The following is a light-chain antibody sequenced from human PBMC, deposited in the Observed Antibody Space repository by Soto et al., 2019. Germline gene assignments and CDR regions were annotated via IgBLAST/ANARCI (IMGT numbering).Light chain of an antibody. CDR1: QSASGRY. V-gene: IGKV3-20*01. CDR3: QEYGRT. Sequence: LTQSPGSLYLSPGERATLSCRASQSASGRYIAWYQQKSGQAPRLLIYGASTRASGIPDRFRRSGSGTDFTLPISSLEPEHFAMSFCQEYGRTFGQGTKVDI. J-gene: IGKJ1*01. CDR2: GAS.